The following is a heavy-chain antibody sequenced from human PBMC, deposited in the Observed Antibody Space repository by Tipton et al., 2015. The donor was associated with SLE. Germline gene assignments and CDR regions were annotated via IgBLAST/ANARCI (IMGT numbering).Heavy chain of an antibody. V-gene: IGHV1-24*01. CDR2: FDPEDGET. Sequence: QLVQSGAEVKKPGASVKVSCKVSGYTLTELSMHWVRQAPGKGLEWMGGFDPEDGETIYAQKFQGRVTMTEDTSTDTAYMELSSLRSEDTAVYYCATDLDSGSYYRQGDAFDIWGQGTMATVSS. J-gene: IGHJ3*02. CDR1: GYTLTELS. CDR3: ATDLDSGSYYRQGDAFDI. D-gene: IGHD1-26*01.